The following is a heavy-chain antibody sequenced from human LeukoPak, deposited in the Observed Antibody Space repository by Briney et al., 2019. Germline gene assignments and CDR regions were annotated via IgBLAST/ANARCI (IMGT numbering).Heavy chain of an antibody. CDR3: TTLSDFRGYRYENYYYGMDV. D-gene: IGHD5-18*01. J-gene: IGHJ6*02. V-gene: IGHV3-73*01. CDR1: GFTFSGSA. Sequence: PGGSLRLSCAASGFTFSGSAMHWVRQASGKGLEWVGRIRSKANSYATAYAAAVKGRFTISRDDSKTTAYLHMNSLKPEDTAVYYCTTLSDFRGYRYENYYYGMDVWGQGTTVTVSS. CDR2: IRSKANSYAT.